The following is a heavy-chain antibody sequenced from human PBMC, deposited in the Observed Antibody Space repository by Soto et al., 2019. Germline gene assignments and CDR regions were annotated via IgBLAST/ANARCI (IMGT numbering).Heavy chain of an antibody. CDR2: IIPISGTA. CDR1: GGTFSSYA. D-gene: IGHD2-2*01. V-gene: IGHV1-69*01. J-gene: IGHJ6*02. Sequence: QVQLVQSGAEVKKPGSSVKVACKASGGTFSSYAISLVRQAPGQGLEWMGGIIPISGTANYAQKFQGRVTISADESTSTAYMELSSLRSEDTAVYSCARSQGSSTSLEIYYYYYYGMDVWCQGTTVNVSS. CDR3: ARSQGSSTSLEIYYYYYYGMDV.